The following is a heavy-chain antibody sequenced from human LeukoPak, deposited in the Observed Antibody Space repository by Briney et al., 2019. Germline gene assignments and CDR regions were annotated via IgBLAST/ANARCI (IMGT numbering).Heavy chain of an antibody. CDR3: ASIAARRDLSPPVP. CDR1: GYTFTPYY. Sequence: GASVKVSCKATGYTFTPYYMQWGRQAPGQGLEWRGWINPNSGTTNCAQPFQGRVSMTRDTSISTASMELNRLRPDHTPIYYCASIAARRDLSPPVPWGQGTLVTVSS. CDR2: INPNSGTT. D-gene: IGHD6-6*01. J-gene: IGHJ5*02. V-gene: IGHV1-2*02.